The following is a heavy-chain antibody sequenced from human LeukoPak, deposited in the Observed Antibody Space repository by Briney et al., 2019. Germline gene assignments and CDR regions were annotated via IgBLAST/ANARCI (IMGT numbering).Heavy chain of an antibody. CDR2: IIPIFGTA. CDR1: GGTFSSYA. Sequence: ASVKVSCKASGGTFSSYAISWVRQAPGQGLEWMGGIIPIFGTANYAQKFQGRVTITADKSTSTAYMELSSLRSEDTAVYYCSRLDGSGSYWDYWGQGTLVTVSS. D-gene: IGHD3-10*01. CDR3: SRLDGSGSYWDY. J-gene: IGHJ4*02. V-gene: IGHV1-69*06.